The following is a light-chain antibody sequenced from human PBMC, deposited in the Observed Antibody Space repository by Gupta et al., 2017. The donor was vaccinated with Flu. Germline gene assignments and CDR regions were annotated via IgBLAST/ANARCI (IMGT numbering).Light chain of an antibody. J-gene: IGLJ1*01. CDR3: LLYYGGAYV. CDR2: NTD. Sequence: QTVVTQEPSLTVSPGGTVTLTCPSSTGAVTSGYYPNWFQQKPGQAPRALIYNTDNKHSWTPARFSGSLLGGKAALTLSGVQPEDEAEYYCLLYYGGAYVFGTGTKVTVL. CDR1: TGAVTSGYY. V-gene: IGLV7-43*01.